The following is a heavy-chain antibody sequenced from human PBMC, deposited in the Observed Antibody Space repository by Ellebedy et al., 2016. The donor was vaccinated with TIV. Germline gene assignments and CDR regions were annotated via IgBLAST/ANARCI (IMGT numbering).Heavy chain of an antibody. J-gene: IGHJ4*02. CDR2: INTNTGNP. CDR1: GYTLTTYA. Sequence: ASVKVSCKASGYTLTTYAINWVRQAPGQGLEWMGWINTNTGNPTYAQGFTGRFVFSLDTSVSTAYLQISSLKADDTAVYYCARGVGTTDKNYFDYWGQGTLVTVSS. D-gene: IGHD1-26*01. CDR3: ARGVGTTDKNYFDY. V-gene: IGHV7-4-1*02.